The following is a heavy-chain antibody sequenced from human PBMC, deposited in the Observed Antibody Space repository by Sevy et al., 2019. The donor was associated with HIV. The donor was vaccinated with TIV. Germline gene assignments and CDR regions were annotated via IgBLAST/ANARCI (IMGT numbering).Heavy chain of an antibody. Sequence: ASVKVSCKASGYTFTGYYMHWVRQAPGQGLEWMGWINPNSGGPNDARKFQGRGTMTRDTSISTAYMGLARVRSDDTAVYYCARDKTDGGYSYGWCFDIWGQGTMVTVSS. D-gene: IGHD5-18*01. V-gene: IGHV1-2*02. CDR1: GYTFTGYY. CDR2: INPNSGGP. J-gene: IGHJ3*02. CDR3: ARDKTDGGYSYGWCFDI.